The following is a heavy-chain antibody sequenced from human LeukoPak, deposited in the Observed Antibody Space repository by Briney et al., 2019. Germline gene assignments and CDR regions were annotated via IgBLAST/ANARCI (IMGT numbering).Heavy chain of an antibody. V-gene: IGHV3-49*04. D-gene: IGHD4-17*01. CDR3: TRADGDYDHRFFDY. CDR2: IRRRANDGAT. CDR1: GFNSGDYG. J-gene: IGHJ4*02. Sequence: PGRSLRLSCTASGFNSGDYGLSWVRQAPGKGLEWIGFIRRRANDGATEYAASVKGRSTISRDDSKSIAYLQMNGLQTEDTGLYYCTRADGDYDHRFFDYWGQGTQVIVSS.